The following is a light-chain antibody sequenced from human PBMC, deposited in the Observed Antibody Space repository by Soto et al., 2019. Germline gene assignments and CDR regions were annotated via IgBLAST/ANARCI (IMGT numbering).Light chain of an antibody. Sequence: QSVLTQPPSASGIPGQRVTISCSGSSSNIGSNYVYWYQQLPGTAPKLLIYRNNQRPSGVPDRFSGSKSGTSASLAISGLRSEDEADYYCAAWDDSLSGNVFGSGTQLTVL. V-gene: IGLV1-47*01. CDR1: SSNIGSNY. CDR2: RNN. J-gene: IGLJ6*01. CDR3: AAWDDSLSGNV.